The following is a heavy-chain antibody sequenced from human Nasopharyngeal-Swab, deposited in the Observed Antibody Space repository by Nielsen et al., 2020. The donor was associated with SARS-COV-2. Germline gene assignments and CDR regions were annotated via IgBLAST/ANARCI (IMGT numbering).Heavy chain of an antibody. D-gene: IGHD2-15*01. V-gene: IGHV1-8*01. J-gene: IGHJ5*02. CDR2: MNPNSGNT. CDR3: ARGKGSPRRGGWFDP. CDR1: GYTFTSYD. Sequence: ASVQVTCKASGYTFTSYDINWVRQATAQGLEWMGWMNPNSGNTGYAQKFQGRVTMTRNTAISTAYMELSSLRSEDTAVYYCARGKGSPRRGGWFDPWGQGTLVTVSS.